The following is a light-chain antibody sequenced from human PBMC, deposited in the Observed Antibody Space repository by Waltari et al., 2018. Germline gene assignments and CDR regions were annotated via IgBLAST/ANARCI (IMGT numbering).Light chain of an antibody. CDR2: GAY. CDR3: QHYVRLPVT. V-gene: IGKV3-20*01. Sequence: EIVLTQSPATLSLSPGERATLSCRARQNIFRTLACYQQKPGQAPRLLIYGAYTRATGIPDRFSGSGSGTDFSLTISGLDPEDFAVYYCQHYVRLPVTFGQGTKVEIK. J-gene: IGKJ1*01. CDR1: QNIFRT.